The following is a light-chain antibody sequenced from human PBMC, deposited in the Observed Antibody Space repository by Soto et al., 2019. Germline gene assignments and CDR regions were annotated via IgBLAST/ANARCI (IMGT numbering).Light chain of an antibody. CDR1: KLGDKY. CDR3: QAWDSSTVG. Sequence: SYELTQPPSVSVSPGQTASITCSGDKLGDKYACWYQQKPGQSPVLVIYQNSKRPSGIPERFSGSNSGNTATLTISGTQAMDEADYYCQAWDSSTVGFGGGTKRTVL. V-gene: IGLV3-1*01. J-gene: IGLJ2*01. CDR2: QNS.